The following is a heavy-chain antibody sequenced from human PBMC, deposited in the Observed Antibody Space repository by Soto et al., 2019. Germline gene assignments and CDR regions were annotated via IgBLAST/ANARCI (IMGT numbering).Heavy chain of an antibody. V-gene: IGHV4-39*01. J-gene: IGHJ2*01. CDR2: IYCSGST. D-gene: IGHD3-22*01. CDR1: GGSISSSSYY. Sequence: SETLSLTCTVSGGSISSSSYYWGWIRQPPGKGLEWIGSIYCSGSTYYNPSLKSRVTISVDTSKNQFSLKLSSVTAADTAVYYCARRRSITYYYDSSGYLDWYFDLWGRGTLVTVS. CDR3: ARRRSITYYYDSSGYLDWYFDL.